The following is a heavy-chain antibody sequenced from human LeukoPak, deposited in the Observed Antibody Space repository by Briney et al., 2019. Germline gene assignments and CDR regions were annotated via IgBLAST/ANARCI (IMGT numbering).Heavy chain of an antibody. CDR2: MNPNSGNT. Sequence: GASVKVSCKASGYTFTSYYMHWVRQATGQGLEWMGWMNPNSGNTGYAQKFQGRVTMTRNTSISTAYMELSSLRSEDTAVYYCARGPRCHYGGWCSYDFDYWGQGTLVTVSS. D-gene: IGHD4-23*01. J-gene: IGHJ4*02. CDR3: ARGPRCHYGGWCSYDFDY. V-gene: IGHV1-8*02. CDR1: GYTFTSYY.